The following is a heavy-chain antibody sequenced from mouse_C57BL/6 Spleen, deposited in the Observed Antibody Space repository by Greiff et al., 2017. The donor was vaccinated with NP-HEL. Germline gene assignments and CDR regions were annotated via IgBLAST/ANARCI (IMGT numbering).Heavy chain of an antibody. CDR3: ARSSYYGSSFNWYFDV. V-gene: IGHV1-76*01. Sequence: QVQLQQSGAELVRPGASVKLSCKASGYTFTDYYINWVKQRPGQGLEWIARIYPGSGNTYYNEKFKGKATLSAEKSSSTAYMQLSSLTSEDSAVYFCARSSYYGSSFNWYFDVWGTGTTVTVSA. CDR1: GYTFTDYY. D-gene: IGHD1-1*01. CDR2: IYPGSGNT. J-gene: IGHJ1*03.